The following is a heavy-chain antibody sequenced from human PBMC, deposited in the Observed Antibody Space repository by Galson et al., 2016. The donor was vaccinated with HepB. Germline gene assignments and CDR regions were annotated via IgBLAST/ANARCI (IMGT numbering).Heavy chain of an antibody. D-gene: IGHD6-13*01. CDR1: GYSFTNYW. CDR3: ARLGRGIEAHMDV. Sequence: QSGAEAKKPGESLRISCKGSGYSFTNYWNTWVRQMPGKGLEWMRRIDPSDAYTNYNPSFQGHVTISRDKSISTAYLQWSSLNASDTAMYYCARLGRGIEAHMDVWGKGTTGIVSS. CDR2: IDPSDAYT. J-gene: IGHJ6*03. V-gene: IGHV5-10-1*01.